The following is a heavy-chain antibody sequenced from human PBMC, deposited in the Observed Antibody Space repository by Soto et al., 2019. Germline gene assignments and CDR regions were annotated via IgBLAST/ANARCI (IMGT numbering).Heavy chain of an antibody. CDR3: ARARLSSRYYYFDY. V-gene: IGHV4-30-2*01. J-gene: IGHJ4*02. CDR1: GGSVTSGNYA. Sequence: QLQLQESGSGLVKPSQTLSLTCAVSGGSVTSGNYAWSWLRQPPGEGMEWIGYIYHSGNTYYNPSLRSRVTISLDRSKNQFSLMLNSVTAADTAVYYCARARLSSRYYYFDYWGQGSLVTVSS. D-gene: IGHD1-26*01. CDR2: IYHSGNT.